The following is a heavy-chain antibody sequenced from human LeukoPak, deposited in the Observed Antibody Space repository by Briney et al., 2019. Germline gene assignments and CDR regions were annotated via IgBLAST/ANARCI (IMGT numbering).Heavy chain of an antibody. V-gene: IGHV3-53*01. CDR3: ARDFSGRPGY. CDR1: GFTVSSNY. CDR2: IYSGGST. D-gene: IGHD1-26*01. J-gene: IGHJ4*02. Sequence: PGGSLRLSCAASGFTVSSNYMSWVRQAPGKGLEWASVIYSGGSTYYADSVKGRFTISRDNAKNTLYLQMNSLRAEDTAVYYCARDFSGRPGYWGQGTLVTVSS.